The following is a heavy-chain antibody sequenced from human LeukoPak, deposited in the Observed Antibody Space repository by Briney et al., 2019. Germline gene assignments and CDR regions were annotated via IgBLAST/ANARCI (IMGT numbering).Heavy chain of an antibody. Sequence: SETLSLTCTVSGDSINTDTYYWTWIRQPAGKGLEWIGYIYYSGSTNYNPSLKSRVTISVDTSKNQFSLKLSSVTAADTAVYYCARSYDYVWGSYRYTDAFDIWGQGTMVTVSS. V-gene: IGHV4-61*10. CDR2: IYYSGST. D-gene: IGHD3-16*02. CDR3: ARSYDYVWGSYRYTDAFDI. CDR1: GDSINTDTYY. J-gene: IGHJ3*02.